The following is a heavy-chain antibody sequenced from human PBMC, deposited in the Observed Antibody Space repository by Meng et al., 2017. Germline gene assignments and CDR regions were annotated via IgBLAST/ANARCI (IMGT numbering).Heavy chain of an antibody. V-gene: IGHV1-69*13. J-gene: IGHJ4*02. D-gene: IGHD3-22*01. CDR1: GGTFSSYA. CDR2: IIPIFGTA. CDR3: ARAKDYYDRSGYYPEPYYFDY. Sequence: SVKVSCKASGGTFSSYAISWVRQAPGQGLEWMGGIIPIFGTANYAQKFQGRVTITADESTSTAYMELSSLRSEDTAVYYCARAKDYYDRSGYYPEPYYFDYWGQGTLVTVS.